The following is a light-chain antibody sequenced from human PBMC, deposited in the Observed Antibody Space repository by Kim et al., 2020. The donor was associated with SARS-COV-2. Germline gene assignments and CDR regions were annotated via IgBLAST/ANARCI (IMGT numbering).Light chain of an antibody. CDR2: GTN. J-gene: IGLJ2*01. V-gene: IGLV3-19*01. CDR3: NSPGSHAYLV. CDR1: SLRSYY. Sequence: SSELTQDPAVSVALGHTVSITCQGASLRSYYATWYQQKPGQAPIVVIYGTNNRPSGFPDRFSGSSSGTTASFTITGPQSGDAADYYCNSPGSHAYLVFGG.